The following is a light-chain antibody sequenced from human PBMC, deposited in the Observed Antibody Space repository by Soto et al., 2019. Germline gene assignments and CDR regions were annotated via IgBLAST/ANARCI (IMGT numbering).Light chain of an antibody. CDR2: AAS. CDR1: QSIITY. J-gene: IGKJ5*01. CDR3: QQSYSTPIS. V-gene: IGKV1-39*01. Sequence: IQMTESTSSLSASVGDRFTITCRASQSIITYLNWYQQKRVQAPNLLIYAASDLQSRVPSRFSGSGSVTDFTLTISSLQPEDFATYYCQQSYSTPISFGQGTRLEIK.